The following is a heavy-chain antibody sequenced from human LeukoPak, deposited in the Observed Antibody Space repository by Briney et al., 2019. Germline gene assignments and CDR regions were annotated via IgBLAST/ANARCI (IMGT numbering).Heavy chain of an antibody. CDR2: IYTSGST. CDR3: ARGTYYYGSGSYPFDY. V-gene: IGHV4-4*07. Sequence: SETLSLTCTVSGGSISSYYWNWIRQPAGKGLEWIGRIYTSGSTNYNPSLKSRVTMSVDTSRNQFSLKLSSVTAADTAVYYCARGTYYYGSGSYPFDYWGQGTLVTVSS. CDR1: GGSISSYY. D-gene: IGHD3-10*01. J-gene: IGHJ4*02.